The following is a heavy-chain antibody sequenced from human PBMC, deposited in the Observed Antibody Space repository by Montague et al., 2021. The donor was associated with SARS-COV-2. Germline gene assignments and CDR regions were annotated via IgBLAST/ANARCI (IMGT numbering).Heavy chain of an antibody. J-gene: IGHJ4*02. CDR3: ARVPSSSWYFDS. D-gene: IGHD6-13*01. CDR2: IKQDGSEK. Sequence: SLRLSCAASGFTFSSHGMSWVRQAPGKGLEWVANIKQDGSEKYYVDSVKGRFTIARDNAKNSLYLQMNSLRAEDTAVYYCARVPSSSWYFDSWGQGTLVTVSS. CDR1: GFTFSSHG. V-gene: IGHV3-7*01.